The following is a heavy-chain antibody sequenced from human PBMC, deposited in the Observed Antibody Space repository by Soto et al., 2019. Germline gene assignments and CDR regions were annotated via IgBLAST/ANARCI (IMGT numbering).Heavy chain of an antibody. V-gene: IGHV5-10-1*01. CDR1: GYSFTSYW. CDR2: IDPSDSYT. CDR3: ARHSGNYFRSQYYFDY. Sequence: PGESLKISCKGSGYSFTSYWISWVRQMPGKGLEWMGRIDPSDSYTNYSPSFQGHVTISADKSISTAYLQWSSLKASDTAMYYCARHSGNYFRSQYYFDYWGQGILVTVS. D-gene: IGHD1-26*01. J-gene: IGHJ4*02.